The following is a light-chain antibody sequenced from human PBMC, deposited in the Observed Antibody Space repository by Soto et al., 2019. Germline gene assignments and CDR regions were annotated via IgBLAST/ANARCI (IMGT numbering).Light chain of an antibody. CDR1: QGISNY. Sequence: DIQMTQSPSSLSGSVGDRVTITCRASQGISNYLAWYQQKPGKVPKLLIYAASTLQSGVPSRISGSGSGTEFTLTISSLQPEDVATYYCQEYNSAPITFGQGTRLEIK. CDR2: AAS. V-gene: IGKV1-27*01. J-gene: IGKJ5*01. CDR3: QEYNSAPIT.